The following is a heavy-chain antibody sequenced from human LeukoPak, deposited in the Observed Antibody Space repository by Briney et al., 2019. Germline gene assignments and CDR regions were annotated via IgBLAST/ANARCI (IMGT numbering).Heavy chain of an antibody. CDR2: IIPVFGTA. CDR1: GGTFNSHV. V-gene: IGHV1-69*05. D-gene: IGHD2-2*01. J-gene: IGHJ4*02. CDR3: ARAYCSSTSCRPNRFDY. Sequence: SVKVSCKASGGTFNSHVISWLRQAPGQGLEWMGGIIPVFGTANYAQKFQGRVTITTDESTSTAYMELSSLRSEDTAVYYCARAYCSSTSCRPNRFDYWGQGTLVTVSS.